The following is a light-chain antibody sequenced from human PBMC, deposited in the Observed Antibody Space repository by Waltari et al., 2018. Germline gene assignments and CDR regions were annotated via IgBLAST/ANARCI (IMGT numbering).Light chain of an antibody. J-gene: IGLJ2*01. CDR1: SSDVASSNL. CDR3: CSYAGSSSV. CDR2: EVS. Sequence: QSALTQPASVSASPGQSIPISSTGTSSDVASSNLVSWYQQHPGKAPKLMIYEVSKRPSGVSNRFSGSKSGNTASLTISGLQAEDEADYYCCSYAGSSSVFGGGTKLTVL. V-gene: IGLV2-23*02.